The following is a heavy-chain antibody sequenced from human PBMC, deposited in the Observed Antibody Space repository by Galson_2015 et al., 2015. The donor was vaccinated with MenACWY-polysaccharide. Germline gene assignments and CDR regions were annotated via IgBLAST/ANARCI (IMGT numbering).Heavy chain of an antibody. CDR3: AKGAAHYGSGNYYDY. Sequence: SLRLSCAGSGVTFSSYGMGWVRQAPGKGLEWVSGLSPTTGNTYYADSVRGRFTISRDNSKNTLYLQMNSLRAEDTAVYYCAKGAAHYGSGNYYDYSGHGTQVTVSS. V-gene: IGHV3-23*01. CDR2: LSPTTGNT. CDR1: GVTFSSYG. D-gene: IGHD3-10*01. J-gene: IGHJ4*01.